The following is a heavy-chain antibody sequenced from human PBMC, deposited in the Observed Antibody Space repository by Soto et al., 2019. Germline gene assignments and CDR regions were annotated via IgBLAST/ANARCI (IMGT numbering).Heavy chain of an antibody. V-gene: IGHV3-33*01. CDR3: ARDSEGGRHV. Sequence: QVQLVESGGGVVQPGRSLRLSCAASGFTFSSFGMHWVRQAPGKGLEWVAVIWYDGSNKYYADSVKGRFTISRDNSKNTLYLQVNSRRAEDTAVYYCARDSEGGRHVWGQGTTVTVSS. CDR2: IWYDGSNK. J-gene: IGHJ6*02. CDR1: GFTFSSFG.